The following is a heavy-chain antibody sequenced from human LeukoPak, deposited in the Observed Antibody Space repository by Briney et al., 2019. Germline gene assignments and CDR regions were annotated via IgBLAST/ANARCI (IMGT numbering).Heavy chain of an antibody. D-gene: IGHD1-1*01. CDR1: GFTFSRYW. J-gene: IGHJ4*02. Sequence: GGSLRLSCAASGFTFSRYWMTWVRQAPGKGLEWVANVNQDGSDKYYVDSVRGRFSISRDNAENSLYPQMNSLRAEDTAVYYCVRDFSLTRLERPFDYWGQGALVTVSS. V-gene: IGHV3-7*01. CDR3: VRDFSLTRLERPFDY. CDR2: VNQDGSDK.